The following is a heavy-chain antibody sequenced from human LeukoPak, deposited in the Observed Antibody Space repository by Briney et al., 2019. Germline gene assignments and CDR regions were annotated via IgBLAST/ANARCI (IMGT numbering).Heavy chain of an antibody. D-gene: IGHD6-19*01. V-gene: IGHV4-38-2*02. J-gene: IGHJ4*02. CDR2: IYHSGST. CDR1: GYSISSGYY. CDR3: ARVLGWSLDY. Sequence: PSETLSLTCTVSGYSISSGYYWGWIRQPPGKGLEWIGSIYHSGSTYYNPSLKSRVTISVDTSKNQFSLKLSSVTAADTAVYYCARVLGWSLDYWGQGTLVTVSS.